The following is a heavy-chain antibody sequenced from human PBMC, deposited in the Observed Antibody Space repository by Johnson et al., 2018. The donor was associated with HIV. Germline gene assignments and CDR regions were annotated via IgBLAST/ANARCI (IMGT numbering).Heavy chain of an antibody. V-gene: IGHV3-30*14. J-gene: IGHJ3*02. D-gene: IGHD3-10*01. CDR1: GFTFSSYA. Sequence: QEKLVESGGGVVQPGRSLRLSCAASGFTFSSYAMHWVRQAPGKGLEWVAVISYDGSNKYYAASVKGRFTISRDNYKNTLYLKMNSPRAVDTAVYYCATNSAAVDIWGQGTMVTVSS. CDR3: ATNSAAVDI. CDR2: ISYDGSNK.